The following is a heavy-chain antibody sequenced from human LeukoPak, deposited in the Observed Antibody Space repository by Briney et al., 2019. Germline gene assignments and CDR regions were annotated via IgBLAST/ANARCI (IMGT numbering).Heavy chain of an antibody. CDR3: ATETNGRHYDY. CDR1: GLTFSTSG. CDR2: IGPTGSDR. Sequence: KPGGSLRLSCTASGLTFSTSGFNWVRQAPGKGLEWVASIGPTGSDRYHADSIKGRFTISRDNANNFLYLQMNSLRAEDTAVYYCATETNGRHYDYWGQGTLLTVSS. V-gene: IGHV3-21*06. J-gene: IGHJ4*02. D-gene: IGHD1-14*01.